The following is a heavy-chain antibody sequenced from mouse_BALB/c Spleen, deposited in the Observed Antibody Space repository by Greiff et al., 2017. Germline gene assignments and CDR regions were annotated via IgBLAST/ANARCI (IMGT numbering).Heavy chain of an antibody. J-gene: IGHJ2*01. CDR2: IDPENGNT. Sequence: VQLKQSGAELVRPGALVKLSCKASGFNIKDYYMHWVKQRPEQGLEWIGWIDPENGNTIYDPKFQGKASITADTSSNTAYLQLSSLTSEDTAVYYCARSNYGADYWGQGTTLTVSS. D-gene: IGHD1-1*01. CDR1: GFNIKDYY. CDR3: ARSNYGADY. V-gene: IGHV14-1*02.